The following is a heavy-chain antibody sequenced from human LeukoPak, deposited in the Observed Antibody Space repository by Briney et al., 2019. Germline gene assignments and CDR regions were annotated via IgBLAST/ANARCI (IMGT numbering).Heavy chain of an antibody. Sequence: GASVKVSCKASGYTFTGYYMHWVRQAPGQGLEWMGWINPNSGGTNYAQKFQGRVTMTRDTSISTAYMELSRLRSDDTAVYYCRAGRYGYYGDYIDYWGQGTLVTVSS. CDR2: INPNSGGT. CDR3: RAGRYGYYGDYIDY. D-gene: IGHD4-17*01. CDR1: GYTFTGYY. J-gene: IGHJ4*02. V-gene: IGHV1-2*02.